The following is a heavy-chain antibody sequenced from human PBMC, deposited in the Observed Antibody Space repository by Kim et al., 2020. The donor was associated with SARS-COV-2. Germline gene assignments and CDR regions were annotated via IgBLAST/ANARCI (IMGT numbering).Heavy chain of an antibody. CDR3: ARDGGSYLSDYYYYGMDV. J-gene: IGHJ6*02. CDR2: IIPIFGTA. CDR1: GGTFSSYA. Sequence: SVKVSCKASGGTFSSYAISWVRQAPGQGLEWMGGIIPIFGTANYAQKFQGRVTITADESTSTAYMELSSLRSEDTAVYYCARDGGSYLSDYYYYGMDVWGQGTTVTVSS. V-gene: IGHV1-69*13. D-gene: IGHD1-26*01.